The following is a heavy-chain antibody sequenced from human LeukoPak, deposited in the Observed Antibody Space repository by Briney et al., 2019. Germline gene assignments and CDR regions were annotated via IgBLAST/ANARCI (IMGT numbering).Heavy chain of an antibody. CDR2: INPNSGGT. J-gene: IGHJ4*02. V-gene: IGHV1-2*02. CDR3: AREGNDRSGYYYPPFYY. D-gene: IGHD3-22*01. Sequence: ASVKVSCKASGYTFTGYYMHWVRQAPGQGLEWMGWINPNSGGTNYAQKFQGRVTMTRDTSISTAYMELSRLRSDDTAVYYRAREGNDRSGYYYPPFYYWGQGTLVTVSS. CDR1: GYTFTGYY.